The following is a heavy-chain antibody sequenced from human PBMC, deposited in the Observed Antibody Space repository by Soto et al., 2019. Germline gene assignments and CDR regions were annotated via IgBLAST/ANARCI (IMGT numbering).Heavy chain of an antibody. J-gene: IGHJ4*02. CDR1: GFTFSSYA. D-gene: IGHD6-19*01. CDR2: ISYDGSNK. CDR3: ARAPGGSCWYSYSDY. V-gene: IGHV3-30-3*01. Sequence: QVQLVESGGGVVQPGRSLRLSCAASGFTFSSYAMHWVRQAPGKGLEWVAVISYDGSNKYYADSVKGRFTISRDNSKTTLYLQMNSLRAEDTAVYYCARAPGGSCWYSYSDYWGQGTLVTVSS.